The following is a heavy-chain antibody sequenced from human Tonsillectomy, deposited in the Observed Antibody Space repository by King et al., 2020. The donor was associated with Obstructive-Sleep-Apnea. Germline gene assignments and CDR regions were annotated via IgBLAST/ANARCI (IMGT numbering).Heavy chain of an antibody. CDR1: GGSSTNYY. CDR2: MFYSGNT. J-gene: IGHJ4*02. D-gene: IGHD5-12*01. Sequence: VQLQESGPGLVKPSETLSLTCTVSGGSSTNYYWSLIRQPPGKGLEWIGYMFYSGNTNFNPSLKRRVTISAATTKIQFSLGLSSVPAADTAVYYCARHRGVEDYGGYGDYFDYWGQGTLVTVSS. CDR3: ARHRGVEDYGGYGDYFDY. V-gene: IGHV4-59*08.